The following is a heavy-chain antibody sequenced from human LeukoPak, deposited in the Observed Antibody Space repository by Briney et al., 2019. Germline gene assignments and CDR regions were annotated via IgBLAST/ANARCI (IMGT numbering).Heavy chain of an antibody. V-gene: IGHV3-15*01. J-gene: IGHJ4*02. CDR1: GFTFSDAW. D-gene: IGHD2-15*01. CDR2: IKSKIDGGTI. CDR3: TTRRQDGW. Sequence: GGSLRLSCVASGFTFSDAWVSWVRQAPGKGLEWVGRIKSKIDGGTIDYAAPVKGRFTISRDDSRNTLYLQMNSLKTEDTAVYYCTTRRQDGWWGQGTLVTVSS.